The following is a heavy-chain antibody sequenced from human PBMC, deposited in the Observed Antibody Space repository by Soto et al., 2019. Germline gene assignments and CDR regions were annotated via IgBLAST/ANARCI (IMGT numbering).Heavy chain of an antibody. D-gene: IGHD5-18*01. J-gene: IGHJ5*02. CDR2: IYYSGST. CDR1: GGSINSYY. CDR3: ARNTPARSSWWFAP. V-gene: IGHV4-59*01. Sequence: QVQLQESGPGLVKPSETLSLTCTVSGGSINSYYWSWIRQPPGKGLEWIGYIYYSGSTNYNPSLNSRVTISVDTSKNQFSLRLISMTPADTAVYYCARNTPARSSWWFAPWGQGTLVTVSS.